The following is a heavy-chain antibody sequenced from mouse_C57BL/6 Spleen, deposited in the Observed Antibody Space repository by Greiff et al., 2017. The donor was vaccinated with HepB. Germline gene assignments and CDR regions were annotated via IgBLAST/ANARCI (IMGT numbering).Heavy chain of an antibody. CDR1: GFTFSDYG. CDR2: ISSGSSTI. D-gene: IGHD1-1*01. J-gene: IGHJ4*01. CDR3: ARGVATEYYYAMDY. V-gene: IGHV5-17*01. Sequence: EVMLVESGGGLVKPGGSLKLSCAASGFTFSDYGMHWVRQAPEKGLEWVAYISSGSSTIYYADTVKGRFTISRDNAKNTLFLQMTSLRSEDTAMYYCARGVATEYYYAMDYWGQGTSVTVSS.